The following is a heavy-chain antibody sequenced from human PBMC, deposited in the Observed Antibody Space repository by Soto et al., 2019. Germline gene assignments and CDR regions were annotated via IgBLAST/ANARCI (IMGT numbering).Heavy chain of an antibody. CDR2: IITMYGPA. J-gene: IGHJ5*02. V-gene: IGHV1-69*01. CDR3: ARVTSMVRGVIDNGFDP. Sequence: QVPLVQSGAEVKKPGSSVTVSCKASGGTFSSYAIHWVRQAPGQGLEWMGGIITMYGPAKYAQRFQGRVTITADESTTTVYMELTRLTSQDTAVYYCARVTSMVRGVIDNGFDPWGHGTLVTVSS. D-gene: IGHD3-10*01. CDR1: GGTFSSYA.